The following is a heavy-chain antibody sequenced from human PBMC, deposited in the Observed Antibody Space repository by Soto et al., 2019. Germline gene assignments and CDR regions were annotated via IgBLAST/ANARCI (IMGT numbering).Heavy chain of an antibody. J-gene: IGHJ6*02. CDR3: AKDRGLADPHYYGLDV. CDR2: TSYDGSKK. D-gene: IGHD3-10*01. Sequence: PGGSLRLSCAASGFAFGTYGMHWVRQAPGKGLEWVAVTSYDGSKKYYADSVKGRFTISRDNSNNTVCLQMNSLRLEDTAIYYCAKDRGLADPHYYGLDVWGQGTTVTVSS. V-gene: IGHV3-30*18. CDR1: GFAFGTYG.